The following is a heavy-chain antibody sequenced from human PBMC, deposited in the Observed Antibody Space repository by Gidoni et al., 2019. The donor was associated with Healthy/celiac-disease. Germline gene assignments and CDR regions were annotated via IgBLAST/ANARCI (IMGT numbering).Heavy chain of an antibody. Sequence: DVPLVEAGGGLVQQGRSLRLCCKAAGSTFGDYAMSSFRQAPGEGLEWVGFIRSKAYGGTTEYAASVKGRFTISRDDSTSTAYLQMNILKTEDTAVYYCTIVMSGWFDPWGQGTLVTVSS. CDR3: TIVMSGWFDP. V-gene: IGHV3-49*03. CDR2: IRSKAYGGTT. D-gene: IGHD3-10*01. J-gene: IGHJ5*02. CDR1: GSTFGDYA.